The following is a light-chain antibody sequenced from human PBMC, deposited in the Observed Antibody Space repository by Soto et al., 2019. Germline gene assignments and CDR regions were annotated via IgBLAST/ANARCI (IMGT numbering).Light chain of an antibody. CDR2: DAS. CDR3: QQSYRTPT. J-gene: IGKJ5*01. CDR1: QSINIW. Sequence: DIQMTQSPSSLSASVGDRVTITCRASQSINIWLAWYQQKAGKAPKLLIYDASTLESGVPSRFSGSGSGTDYTLTISSLQPEDFATYYCQQSYRTPTFGQGTRLEIK. V-gene: IGKV1-5*01.